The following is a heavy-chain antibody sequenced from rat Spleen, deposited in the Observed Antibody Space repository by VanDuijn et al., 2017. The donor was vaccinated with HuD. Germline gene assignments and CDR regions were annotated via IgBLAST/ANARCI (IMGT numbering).Heavy chain of an antibody. CDR1: GFTFSDYN. D-gene: IGHD1-11*01. Sequence: EVQLVESGGGLVQPGRSLKLSCAASGFTFSDYNMAWVRQAPKKGLEWVATISYDGSSTYYRDSVKGRFTMSRDLAQNTLYLQMNSLRSEDTATYYCTRGGNYALDAWGQGASVTVSS. V-gene: IGHV5-7*01. CDR3: TRGGNYALDA. J-gene: IGHJ4*01. CDR2: ISYDGSST.